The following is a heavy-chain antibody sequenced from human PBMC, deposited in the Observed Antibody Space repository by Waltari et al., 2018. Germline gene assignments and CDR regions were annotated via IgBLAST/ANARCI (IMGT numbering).Heavy chain of an antibody. Sequence: QVQLVQSGAEVKKPGASVKISCTTSEYTFTSSYIHWVRQAPGQGLEWMGIINPSGGSTIYAQKFQGRVTMTRDTSTSTVYMELSSLRSEDTALYYCALDTGALWMDVWGQGTTVTVSS. D-gene: IGHD2-21*01. CDR3: ALDTGALWMDV. CDR1: EYTFTSSY. V-gene: IGHV1-46*01. CDR2: INPSGGST. J-gene: IGHJ6*02.